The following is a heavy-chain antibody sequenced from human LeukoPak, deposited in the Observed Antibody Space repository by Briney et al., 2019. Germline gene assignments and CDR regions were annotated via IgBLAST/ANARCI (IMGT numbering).Heavy chain of an antibody. Sequence: GGTLRLSCVGSGFTFSSYSMNWVRQAPGKGLEWVSSITSSSSYIYYADSVKGRFTISRDNAKKSVYLQMISLRAEDTAVYYCARGSTYSSGWYTGFDYWGQGSLVTVSS. CDR1: GFTFSSYS. CDR3: ARGSTYSSGWYTGFDY. D-gene: IGHD6-19*01. CDR2: ITSSSSYI. J-gene: IGHJ4*02. V-gene: IGHV3-21*01.